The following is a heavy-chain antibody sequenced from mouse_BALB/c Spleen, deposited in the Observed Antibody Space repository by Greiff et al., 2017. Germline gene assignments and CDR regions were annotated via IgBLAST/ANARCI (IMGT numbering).Heavy chain of an antibody. J-gene: IGHJ4*01. V-gene: IGHV5-6-5*01. CDR2: ISSGGST. CDR3: ARGYDYDAMDY. Sequence: EVQRVESGGGLVKPGGSLKLSCAASGFTFSSYAMSWVRQTPEKRLEWVASISSGGSTYYPDSVKGRFTISRDNARNILYLQMSSLRSEDTAMYYCARGYDYDAMDYWGQGTSVTVSS. CDR1: GFTFSSYA.